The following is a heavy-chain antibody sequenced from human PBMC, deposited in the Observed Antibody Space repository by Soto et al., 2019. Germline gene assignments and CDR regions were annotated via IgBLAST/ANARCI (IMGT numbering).Heavy chain of an antibody. CDR1: GFTFDTYG. Sequence: QVHLVESGGGVAQPGRSLRLYCVASGFTFDTYGIHWVRQAPGKGLQWVALISYEGSNTYYEDSVRGRFTISRDNSKNTLYLQINALRPDDTGVYYCARVTPGNNLYYFSGLDVWGRGTSVTVSS. J-gene: IGHJ6*02. D-gene: IGHD1-1*01. CDR3: ARVTPGNNLYYFSGLDV. V-gene: IGHV3-30-3*01. CDR2: ISYEGSNT.